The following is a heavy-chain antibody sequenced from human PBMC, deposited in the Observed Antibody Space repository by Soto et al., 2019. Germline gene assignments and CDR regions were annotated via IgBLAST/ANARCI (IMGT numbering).Heavy chain of an antibody. J-gene: IGHJ5*02. CDR1: GGSFSGYY. CDR2: ITHSGST. D-gene: IGHD1-26*01. CDR3: ARGGADSGSHTRPNWFGR. V-gene: IGHV4-34*01. Sequence: SETLSLTCAVYGGSFSGYYWSWIRQPPGKGLEWIGEITHSGSTNYNPSLKSRVTISVDTSKNQFSLKLSSVTAADTAVYYCARGGADSGSHTRPNWFGRRGRGTMVTFSS.